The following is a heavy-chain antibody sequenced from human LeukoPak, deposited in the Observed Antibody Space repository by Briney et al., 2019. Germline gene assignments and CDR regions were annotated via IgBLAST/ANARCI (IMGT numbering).Heavy chain of an antibody. V-gene: IGHV3-23*01. CDR2: ISGSGGST. CDR1: GFTFSSYA. CDR3: AKYSGTWLVGSDFDI. J-gene: IGHJ3*02. D-gene: IGHD6-19*01. Sequence: GGSQSLSCAASGFTFSSYAMSWVRQAPGKGLEWVSTISGSGGSTYYADSVKGRFTISRDNSKNTLYLQMNSLRAEDTAVYYCAKYSGTWLVGSDFDISCQGTMVTVSS.